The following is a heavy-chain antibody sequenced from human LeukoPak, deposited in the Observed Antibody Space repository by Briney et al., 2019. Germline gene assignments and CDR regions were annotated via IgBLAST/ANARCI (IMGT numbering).Heavy chain of an antibody. Sequence: ASVKVSCKASGYTFTSYYMHWVRQAPGQGLEWMGIINPSGGSTSYAQKFQGRVTMTRDTSTSTVYMELSSLRSDDTAVYYCARSLAGYYDSSGYYYGWYFDLWGRGTLVTVSS. CDR1: GYTFTSYY. J-gene: IGHJ2*01. CDR3: ARSLAGYYDSSGYYYGWYFDL. D-gene: IGHD3-22*01. V-gene: IGHV1-46*01. CDR2: INPSGGST.